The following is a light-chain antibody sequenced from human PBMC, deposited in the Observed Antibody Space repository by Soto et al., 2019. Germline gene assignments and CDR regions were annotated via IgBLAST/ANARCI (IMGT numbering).Light chain of an antibody. CDR2: DVS. J-gene: IGLJ2*01. CDR1: SCDVGGYNY. Sequence: QSALTQPRSVSGSPGQSVTISCTGTSCDVGGYNYVSWYQQHPGKAPKLMIYDVSKRPSGVPDRFSGSKSGNTASLTISGLQAEDEADYYCCSYAGSYTPLFGGGTKLTVL. V-gene: IGLV2-11*01. CDR3: CSYAGSYTPL.